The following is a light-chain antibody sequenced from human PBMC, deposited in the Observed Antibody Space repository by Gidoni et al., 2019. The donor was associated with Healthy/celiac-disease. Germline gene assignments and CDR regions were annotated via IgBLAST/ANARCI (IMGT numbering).Light chain of an antibody. Sequence: DIQMTQSPSSLSASVGDRVTITCQASQDISNYLNWYQQKPGKAPTLLIYDASNLETGVPSRFSGSGSGTDFTFTISSLQPEDIATYYCQQYDNLPLTFGQXTRLEIK. J-gene: IGKJ5*01. CDR3: QQYDNLPLT. V-gene: IGKV1-33*01. CDR1: QDISNY. CDR2: DAS.